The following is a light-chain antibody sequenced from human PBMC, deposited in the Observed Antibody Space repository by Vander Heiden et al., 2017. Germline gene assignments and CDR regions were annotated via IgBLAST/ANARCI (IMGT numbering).Light chain of an antibody. J-gene: IGKJ1*01. Sequence: DSQMTHSPSSLSASVGDRVTITCRASQSITTYLNWYQQKPGKAPKLLIYGASSLQSGVPSRFSGSGSGTDFTLTISTLQPEDYATYHCQQRYRTPWTFGQGTKVEIK. CDR1: QSITTY. CDR2: GAS. V-gene: IGKV1-39*01. CDR3: QQRYRTPWT.